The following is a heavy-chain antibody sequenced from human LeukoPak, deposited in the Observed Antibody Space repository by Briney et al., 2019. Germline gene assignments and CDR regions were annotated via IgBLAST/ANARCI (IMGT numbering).Heavy chain of an antibody. J-gene: IGHJ4*02. CDR1: GFTFSSYW. V-gene: IGHV3-7*01. CDR2: IKQDGSEK. CDR3: ARFTGCGYSDYDCPIAHFDY. D-gene: IGHD5-12*01. Sequence: GGSLRLSCAASGFTFSSYWMSWVRQAPGKGLEWVSNIKQDGSEKYYVDSVKGRFTISRDNAKNSLYLQMNSLRAEDTAVYYCARFTGCGYSDYDCPIAHFDYWGQGTLVTVSS.